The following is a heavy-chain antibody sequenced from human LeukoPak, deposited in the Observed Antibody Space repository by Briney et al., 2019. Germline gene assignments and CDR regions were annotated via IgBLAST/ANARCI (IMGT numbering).Heavy chain of an antibody. J-gene: IGHJ3*02. V-gene: IGHV1-18*01. D-gene: IGHD3-22*01. CDR3: ARVRYYDSSGYYYYDAFDI. CDR1: GYTFTSYG. CDR2: ISAYNGNT. Sequence: ASVKVSCKASGYTFTSYGISWVRQAPGQGLEWMGWISAYNGNTNYAQKLQGRVTMTTDTSTSTAYMELRSLRSDDTAVYYRARVRYYDSSGYYYYDAFDIWGQGTMVTVSS.